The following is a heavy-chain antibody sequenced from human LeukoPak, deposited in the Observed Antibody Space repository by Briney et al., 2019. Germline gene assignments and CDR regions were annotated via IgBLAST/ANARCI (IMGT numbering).Heavy chain of an antibody. V-gene: IGHV4-31*03. CDR2: IYYSGST. J-gene: IGHJ4*02. D-gene: IGHD6-13*01. CDR1: DGSINSGGYY. Sequence: SQTLSLTCTVSDGSINSGGYYWSWIRQHPGKGLEWIGYIYYSGSTYYNPSLKSRFTISVDTSKSQFSLELSSVTAADTAVYYCARGGYSNSRWYFDYWGQGTLVTVSS. CDR3: ARGGYSNSRWYFDY.